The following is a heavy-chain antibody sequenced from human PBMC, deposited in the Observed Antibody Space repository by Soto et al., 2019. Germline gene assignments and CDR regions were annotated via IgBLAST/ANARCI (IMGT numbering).Heavy chain of an antibody. CDR1: GFTFSSSA. D-gene: IGHD6-13*01. CDR2: ISGGGSST. J-gene: IGHJ6*03. CDR3: AKDRDSSSWFFYYYMDV. Sequence: PGGSTRLSCAASGFTFSSSAMSWVRQAPGKGLEWVSAISGGGSSTYYADSVKGRFTISRDNSKSTLYLQMNSLRAEDTAVYYCAKDRDSSSWFFYYYMDVWGKGTTVTSP. V-gene: IGHV3-23*01.